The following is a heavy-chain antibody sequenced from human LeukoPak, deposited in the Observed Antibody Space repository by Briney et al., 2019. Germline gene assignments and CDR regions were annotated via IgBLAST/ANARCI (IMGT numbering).Heavy chain of an antibody. Sequence: KPGASVKVSCKASGYTFTSYYMHWVRQAPGQGLEWMGIINPSGGSTSYAQKFQGRVTMTKDTSTSTVYMELSSLRSEDTAVYYCARDAGYSYGRYGMDVWGQGTTVTVSS. CDR3: ARDAGYSYGRYGMDV. J-gene: IGHJ6*02. D-gene: IGHD5-18*01. CDR2: INPSGGST. V-gene: IGHV1-46*01. CDR1: GYTFTSYY.